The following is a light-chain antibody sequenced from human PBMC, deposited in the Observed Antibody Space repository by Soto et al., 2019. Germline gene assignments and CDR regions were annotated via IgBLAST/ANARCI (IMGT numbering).Light chain of an antibody. J-gene: IGKJ1*01. Sequence: EIGMTQSPATLSVSPGERATLSCRASQSVSSKLAWYQQKPGQGPRLLIYGASTRATGIPARFSGSGSGTEFTLTISSLQSEAFAVYYCQHYSTWLWTFGRGTKVEIK. CDR2: GAS. CDR3: QHYSTWLWT. CDR1: QSVSSK. V-gene: IGKV3-15*01.